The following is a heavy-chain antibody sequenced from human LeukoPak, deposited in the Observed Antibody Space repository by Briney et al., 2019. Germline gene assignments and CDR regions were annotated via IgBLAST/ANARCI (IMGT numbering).Heavy chain of an antibody. V-gene: IGHV4-39*01. CDR1: GFTFSSYA. J-gene: IGHJ1*01. CDR3: ARRGDSSGWYAEYFQH. D-gene: IGHD6-19*01. CDR2: IYYTGST. Sequence: GSLRLSCAASGFTFSSYAMSWVRQAPGKGLEWIGSIYYTGSTYYNPSLESRVTISVDTSKNQFSLKLSSVTAADTAVYYCARRGDSSGWYAEYFQHWGQGTLVTVSS.